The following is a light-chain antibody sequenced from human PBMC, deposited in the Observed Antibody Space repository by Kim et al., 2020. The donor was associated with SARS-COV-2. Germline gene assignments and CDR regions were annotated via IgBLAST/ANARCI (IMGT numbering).Light chain of an antibody. V-gene: IGLV1-44*01. CDR1: ISNIGTNT. Sequence: QSVLTQPPSASGTPGQRVTISCSGSISNIGTNTVNWYQQLPGTAPKLLIYSNNQRPSGVPDRFSGSKSGTSASLAISGLQSDDEADYYCAAWDDSRTVILGGGTQLNVL. CDR2: SNN. J-gene: IGLJ2*01. CDR3: AAWDDSRTVI.